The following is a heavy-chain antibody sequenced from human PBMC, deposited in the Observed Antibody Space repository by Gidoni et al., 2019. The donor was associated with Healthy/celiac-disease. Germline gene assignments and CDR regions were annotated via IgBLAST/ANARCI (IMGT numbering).Heavy chain of an antibody. D-gene: IGHD3-16*01. Sequence: QITFKESGPTLVKPTQTLTLTCTFSGFSLSTSGVGVGWIRQPPGKALEWLALIYWDDDKRYSPSLKSRLTITKDNSKNQVVLTMTNMDPVDTATYYCALLPGGHAFDIWGQGTMVTVSS. CDR2: IYWDDDK. J-gene: IGHJ3*02. V-gene: IGHV2-5*02. CDR3: ALLPGGHAFDI. CDR1: GFSLSTSGVG.